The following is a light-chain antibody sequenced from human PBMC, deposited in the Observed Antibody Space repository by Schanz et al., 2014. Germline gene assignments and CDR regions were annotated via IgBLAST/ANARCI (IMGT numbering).Light chain of an antibody. Sequence: QSALTQPPSASGSPGQSVTISCTGTSSDIGFYDYVSWYQQRPGKAPKLMIYEVTKRPSGVPDRFSGSKSGNTASLTVSGLQPEDEADYYCSSYAGGNTFGLFGGGTKLTVL. V-gene: IGLV2-8*01. CDR2: EVT. CDR3: SSYAGGNTFGL. J-gene: IGLJ3*02. CDR1: SSDIGFYDY.